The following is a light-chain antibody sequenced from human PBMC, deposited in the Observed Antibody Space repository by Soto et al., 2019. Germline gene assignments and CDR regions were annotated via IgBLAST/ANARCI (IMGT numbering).Light chain of an antibody. CDR2: AAS. CDR1: PNVFYSSNNKNY. J-gene: IGKJ5*01. CDR3: QVLNIYPIT. V-gene: IGKV4-1*01. Sequence: DSVMAQSPNSLAVSLCVGATISCNSSPNVFYSSNNKNYLAWYQQKPGKAPKLLIYAASTVQSGVPSRFSGSGSGTKFTLTISSLQPEDFASYYCQVLNIYPITFGQGTRLEIK.